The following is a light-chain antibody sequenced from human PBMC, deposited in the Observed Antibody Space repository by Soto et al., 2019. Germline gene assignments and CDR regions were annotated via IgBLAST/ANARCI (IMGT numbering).Light chain of an antibody. Sequence: EIVLTQSPGTLSFSPGERATLPCRASQSVSSSYLAWYQQKPGQAHRLIIYDAYSRATGIPDRFSGSGSGTDFTLTIRRLEPEDFAVYYCQQYGSSPQITFGKGKRLEIK. CDR1: QSVSSSY. J-gene: IGKJ5*01. V-gene: IGKV3-20*01. CDR2: DAY. CDR3: QQYGSSPQIT.